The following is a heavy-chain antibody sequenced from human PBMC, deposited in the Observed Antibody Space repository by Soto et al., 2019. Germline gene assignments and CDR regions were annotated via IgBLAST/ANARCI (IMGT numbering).Heavy chain of an antibody. Sequence: SETLSLTCTVSADSITAYYWNWVRQSPGEGLEWIGYIYYSGSTSYKSSLKSRVTISLDTSKNQVSLKLSSVTAADTAVYYCARGGGSYYKYWFDPWGQGTLVTVSS. CDR3: ARGGGSYYKYWFDP. V-gene: IGHV4-59*01. CDR1: ADSITAYY. J-gene: IGHJ5*02. CDR2: IYYSGST. D-gene: IGHD1-26*01.